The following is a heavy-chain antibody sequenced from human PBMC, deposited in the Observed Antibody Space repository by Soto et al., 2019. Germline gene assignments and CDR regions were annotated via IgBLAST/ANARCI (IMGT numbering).Heavy chain of an antibody. Sequence: SETLSLTCTVSGGSISSSSYYWGWIRQPPRKRLEWIGSIYYSGSTYYNQSLKSRVTISVDTSKNQFSLKLSSVTAADTAVYYCASSEYYDFWSGSYASYYYYGMDVWGQGTTVTVSS. D-gene: IGHD3-3*01. CDR3: ASSEYYDFWSGSYASYYYYGMDV. CDR1: GGSISSSSYY. CDR2: IYYSGST. J-gene: IGHJ6*02. V-gene: IGHV4-39*01.